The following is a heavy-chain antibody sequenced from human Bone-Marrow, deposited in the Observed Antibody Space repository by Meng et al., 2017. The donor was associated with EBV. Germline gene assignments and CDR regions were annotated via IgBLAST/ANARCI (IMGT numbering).Heavy chain of an antibody. CDR2: ILYDGSKK. V-gene: IGHV3-33*08. CDR3: AKGNGVVDD. CDR1: GFTFKSVG. Sequence: VRLVGAGGGGVQPGRVLRLSCVGSGFTFKSVGLQWVRQAPGKGLEWLAFILYDGSKKYHADAVEGRFTISRDNSRNTMFLQMNSLRVEDTAVYYCAKGNGVVDDWGQGTLVTVSS. J-gene: IGHJ4*02. D-gene: IGHD3-16*02.